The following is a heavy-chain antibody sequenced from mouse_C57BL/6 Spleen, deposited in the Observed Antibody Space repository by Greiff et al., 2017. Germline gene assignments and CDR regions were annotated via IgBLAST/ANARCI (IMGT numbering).Heavy chain of an antibody. D-gene: IGHD1-1*01. CDR2: ISDGGSYT. CDR1: GFTFSSYA. Sequence: EVQLQESGGGLVKPGGSLKLSCAASGFTFSSYAMSWVRQTPEKRLEWVATISDGGSYTYYPDNVKGRFTISRDNAKNNLYLQMSHLKSEDTAMYYCARDGGYYYGSSQFDYWGQGTTLTVSS. V-gene: IGHV5-4*01. CDR3: ARDGGYYYGSSQFDY. J-gene: IGHJ2*01.